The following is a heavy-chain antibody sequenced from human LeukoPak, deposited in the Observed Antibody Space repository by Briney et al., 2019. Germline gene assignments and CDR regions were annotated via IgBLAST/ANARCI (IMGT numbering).Heavy chain of an antibody. J-gene: IGHJ4*02. D-gene: IGHD2-2*02. CDR1: GFTFSSYS. V-gene: IGHV3-48*02. CDR3: ARGPAAIPWHLRFDY. Sequence: PGGSLRLSYAASGFTFSSYSITWVRQAPGKGRERVLDISSSSSTIYYADSVKGRFTISRDNAKNSLYLQMNSLRDEDTAVYYCARGPAAIPWHLRFDYWGQGTLVTVSS. CDR2: ISSSSSTI.